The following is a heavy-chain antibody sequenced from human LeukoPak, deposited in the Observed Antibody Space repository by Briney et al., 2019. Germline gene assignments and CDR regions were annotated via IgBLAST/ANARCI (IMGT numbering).Heavy chain of an antibody. CDR3: AGGTYYGTGSRPGYLNY. Sequence: GGSLRLSCEASGLTFSSYGMSWVRQAPGKGLQWVSAITGDGTTTYYADSVTGRFTISRDSSRNTVYLQMNSLRADDTAVYYCAGGTYYGTGSRPGYLNYWGLGTLVTVSS. CDR2: ITGDGTTT. CDR1: GLTFSSYG. J-gene: IGHJ4*02. V-gene: IGHV3-23*01. D-gene: IGHD3-10*01.